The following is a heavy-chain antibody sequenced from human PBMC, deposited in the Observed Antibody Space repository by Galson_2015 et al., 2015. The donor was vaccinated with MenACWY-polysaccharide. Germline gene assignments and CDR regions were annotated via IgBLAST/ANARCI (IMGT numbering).Heavy chain of an antibody. D-gene: IGHD2-21*01. CDR3: ARIIARKYTFADS. Sequence: SCKASGYKFTSYDINWVRQATGQGLKWMGWMNPNSGNTGYAQKFQGRVTMTSNSAMTTAYMELSSLRSEDTAVYYCARIIARKYTFADSWGQGTLVTVSS. V-gene: IGHV1-8*01. CDR2: MNPNSGNT. CDR1: GYKFTSYD. J-gene: IGHJ4*02.